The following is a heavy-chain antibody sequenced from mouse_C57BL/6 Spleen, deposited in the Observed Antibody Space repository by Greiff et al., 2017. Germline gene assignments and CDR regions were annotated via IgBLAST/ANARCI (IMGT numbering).Heavy chain of an antibody. CDR1: GYTFTDYE. J-gene: IGHJ3*01. V-gene: IGHV1-15*01. CDR2: IDPETGGT. CDR3: TREGWLPLAY. Sequence: VQLQQSGAELVRPGASVTLSCKASGYTFTDYEMHWVKQTPVHGLEWIGAIDPETGGTAYNQKFKGKAILTADKSSSTAYMELRSLTSEDSAVYYCTREGWLPLAYWGQGTLVTVSA. D-gene: IGHD2-3*01.